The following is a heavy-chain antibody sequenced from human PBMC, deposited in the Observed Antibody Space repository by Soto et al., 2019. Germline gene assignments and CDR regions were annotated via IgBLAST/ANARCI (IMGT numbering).Heavy chain of an antibody. CDR1: GGSISSGGYS. CDR3: ARDVEYSSTDNWFDP. D-gene: IGHD6-6*01. J-gene: IGHJ5*02. Sequence: SETLSLTCAVSGGSISSGGYSWSWIRQPPGKGLEWIGYIYHSGSTYYNPSLKSRVTISVDRSKNQFSLKLSSVTAADTAVYYCARDVEYSSTDNWFDPWGQGTLVTVSS. V-gene: IGHV4-30-2*01. CDR2: IYHSGST.